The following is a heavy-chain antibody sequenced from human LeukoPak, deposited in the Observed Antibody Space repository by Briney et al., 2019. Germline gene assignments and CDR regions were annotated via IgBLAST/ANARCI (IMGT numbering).Heavy chain of an antibody. Sequence: GGSLRLSCAASGFTFSDYYMSWIRQAPGKGLEWVSSISGRGGSTYYADSVKGRFTISRDNSKNTLYLQMNSLRAEDTAVYYCARSYFDILTGFYRSFDASDMWGQGTMVPVSS. CDR3: ARSYFDILTGFYRSFDASDM. CDR2: ISGRGGST. V-gene: IGHV3-23*01. D-gene: IGHD3-9*01. J-gene: IGHJ3*02. CDR1: GFTFSDYY.